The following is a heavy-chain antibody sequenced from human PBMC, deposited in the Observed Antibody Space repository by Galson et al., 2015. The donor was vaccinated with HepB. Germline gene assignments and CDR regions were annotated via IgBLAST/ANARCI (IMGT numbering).Heavy chain of an antibody. D-gene: IGHD3-3*01. J-gene: IGHJ4*02. CDR3: ARDDLYDFWSGYYGGGIDY. Sequence: SVKVSCKASGGTFSSYAISWVRLAPGQGLEWMGGIIPIFGTANYAQKFQGRVTITADESTSTAYMELSSLRSEDTAVYYCARDDLYDFWSGYYGGGIDYWGQGTLVTVSS. V-gene: IGHV1-69*13. CDR2: IIPIFGTA. CDR1: GGTFSSYA.